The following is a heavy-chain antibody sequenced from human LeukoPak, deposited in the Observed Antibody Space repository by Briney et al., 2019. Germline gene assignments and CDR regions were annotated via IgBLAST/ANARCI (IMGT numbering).Heavy chain of an antibody. J-gene: IGHJ4*02. CDR1: GFTFSTYS. Sequence: GGSLRLSCAGTGFTFSTYSMNWVRQTPDKGLEWVSSVSSDSHFIFYADSVKGRFTISRDNAKNSLYLQMNSLRAEDTAIYYCVRAGRVATEDWGQGTLVTVSS. D-gene: IGHD6-13*01. CDR2: VSSDSHFI. V-gene: IGHV3-21*01. CDR3: VRAGRVATED.